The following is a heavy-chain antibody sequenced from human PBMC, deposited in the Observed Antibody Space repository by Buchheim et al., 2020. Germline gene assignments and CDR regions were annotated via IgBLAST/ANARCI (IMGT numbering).Heavy chain of an antibody. CDR2: FYSGGRT. D-gene: IGHD3-16*01. CDR3: ARGAVPYNGMDV. CDR1: GFTVSNNY. V-gene: IGHV3-66*01. J-gene: IGHJ6*02. Sequence: EVQLVESGGGLVQPGGSLRLSCAASGFTVSNNYMIWVRQAPGKGLEWVSVFYSGGRTDYADSMRGRSTISRDNSKNSLFLQMNSLRAEDTAVYYCARGAVPYNGMDVWGQGTT.